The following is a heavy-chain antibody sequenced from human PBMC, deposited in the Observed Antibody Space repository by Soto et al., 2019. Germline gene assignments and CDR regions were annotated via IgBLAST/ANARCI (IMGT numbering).Heavy chain of an antibody. CDR1: GGSISSYD. CDR3: ARQPLYGSGRYAPYYYYYMDV. J-gene: IGHJ6*03. V-gene: IGHV4-59*08. CDR2: IYYSGST. Sequence: PSETLSLTCTVSGGSISSYDWSWIRQPPGKGLEWIGYIYYSGSTNYNPSLKSRVTISVDTSKNQFSLKLSSVTAADTAVYYCARQPLYGSGRYAPYYYYYMDVWGKGTTVTVSS. D-gene: IGHD3-10*01.